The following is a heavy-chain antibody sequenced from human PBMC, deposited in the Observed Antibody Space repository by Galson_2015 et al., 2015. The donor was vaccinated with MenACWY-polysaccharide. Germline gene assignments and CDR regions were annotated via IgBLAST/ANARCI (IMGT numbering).Heavy chain of an antibody. CDR2: IYYSGST. V-gene: IGHV4-39*01. CDR3: ARRYYYYGMDV. J-gene: IGHJ6*02. CDR1: GGSISSSSYY. Sequence: SETLSLTCTVSGGSISSSSYYWGWIRQPPGKGLEWIGSIYYSGSTYYNPSLKSRVTISVDTSKNQFSLKLSSVTAADTAVYYCARRYYYYGMDVWGQGTTVTVSS.